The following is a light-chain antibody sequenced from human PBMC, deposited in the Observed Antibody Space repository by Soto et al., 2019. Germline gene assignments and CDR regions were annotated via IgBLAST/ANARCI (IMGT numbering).Light chain of an antibody. J-gene: IGLJ1*01. Sequence: QSVLTQPASVSGSPGQAITISCTGTSSDVGGYTYVSWYQQHPGKAPKFIIYDVSNRPSGVSNRFSGSKSGNTASLTISGPRAGDEFVYYGGSYTPTNPRKIVFETGTKVPVL. V-gene: IGLV2-14*01. CDR3: GSYTPTNPRKIV. CDR2: DVS. CDR1: SSDVGGYTY.